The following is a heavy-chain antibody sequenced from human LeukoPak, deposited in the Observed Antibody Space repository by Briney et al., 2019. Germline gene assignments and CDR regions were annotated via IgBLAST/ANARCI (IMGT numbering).Heavy chain of an antibody. Sequence: GGSLRLSCAASGFTFSSYEMNWVRRAPGEGLEWVSYISSSGSTIYYADSVKGRFTISRDNAKNSLYLQMNSLRAEDTAVYYCARAPDSYDILTGYRGYGMDVWGQGTTVTVSS. J-gene: IGHJ6*02. CDR3: ARAPDSYDILTGYRGYGMDV. D-gene: IGHD3-9*01. CDR1: GFTFSSYE. CDR2: ISSSGSTI. V-gene: IGHV3-48*03.